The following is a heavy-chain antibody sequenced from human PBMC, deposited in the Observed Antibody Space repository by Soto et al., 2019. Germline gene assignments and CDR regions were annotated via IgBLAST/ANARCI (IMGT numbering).Heavy chain of an antibody. CDR2: IIPTFGTA. CDR1: GGTFSSYA. J-gene: IGHJ6*02. D-gene: IGHD3-3*01. V-gene: IGHV1-69*06. Sequence: SVKVSCKASGGTFSSYAISWVRQAPGQGLEWMGGIIPTFGTANYAQKFQGRVTITADKSTSTAYMELSSLRSEDTAVYYCARERDFWSGYYYGMDVWGQGTTVTVSS. CDR3: ARERDFWSGYYYGMDV.